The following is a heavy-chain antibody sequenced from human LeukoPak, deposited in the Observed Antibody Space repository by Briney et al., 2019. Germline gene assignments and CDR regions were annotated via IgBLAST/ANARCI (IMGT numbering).Heavy chain of an antibody. Sequence: PGGSLRLSCGASGFTFSSYEMNWVRQAPGKGQEWVSYISNSGSSIYYADSVKGRFTISRDNAKNSLYLQMNSLRAEDTAVYYCARDCSSTSCYDGDYWGQGTLVTVSS. CDR1: GFTFSSYE. CDR3: ARDCSSTSCYDGDY. D-gene: IGHD2-2*01. J-gene: IGHJ4*02. V-gene: IGHV3-48*03. CDR2: ISNSGSSI.